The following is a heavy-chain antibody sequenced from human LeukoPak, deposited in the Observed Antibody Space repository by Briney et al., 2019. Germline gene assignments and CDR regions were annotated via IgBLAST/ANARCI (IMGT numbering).Heavy chain of an antibody. CDR2: MYLSGTT. CDR1: GDSINSLDL. V-gene: IGHV4-4*02. D-gene: IGHD3-22*01. J-gene: IGHJ4*02. CDR3: AGLVGRYSSGLYYYYFDY. Sequence: SETLSLTCTVSGDSINSLDLWSWVRQPPGKGLEWIGEMYLSGTTHSNPSVKSRVTISIDKSKNQFFLNLSSVTAADTAVYYCAGLVGRYSSGLYYYYFDYWGQGTLSPSPQ.